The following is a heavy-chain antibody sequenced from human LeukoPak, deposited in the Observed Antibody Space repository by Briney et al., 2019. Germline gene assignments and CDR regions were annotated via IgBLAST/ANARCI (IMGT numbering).Heavy chain of an antibody. D-gene: IGHD3-9*01. CDR2: INPNSGGT. CDR1: GYTSTGYY. J-gene: IGHJ5*02. V-gene: IGHV1-2*02. CDR3: ARGDGYYDILTGYLNWFDP. Sequence: ASVKVSCKASGYTSTGYYMHWVRQAPGQGLEWMGWINPNSGGTNYAQKFQGRVTMTRDTSISTAYMELSRLRSDDTAVYYCARGDGYYDILTGYLNWFDPWGQGTLVTVSS.